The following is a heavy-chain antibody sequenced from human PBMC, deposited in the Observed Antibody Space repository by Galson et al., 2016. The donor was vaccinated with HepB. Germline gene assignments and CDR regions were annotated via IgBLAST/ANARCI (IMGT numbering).Heavy chain of an antibody. V-gene: IGHV3-13*01. Sequence: SLRPSCAISGFTFNDYDMHWVRQGRGESLEWVATMGPAGDKYYPGSVKGRFTVSRESAKNSLYLQMDSLRAGDSGVYYCASGPHWNHAYWGQGTLVTVSS. J-gene: IGHJ4*02. CDR2: MGPAGDK. D-gene: IGHD1-1*01. CDR3: ASGPHWNHAY. CDR1: GFTFNDYD.